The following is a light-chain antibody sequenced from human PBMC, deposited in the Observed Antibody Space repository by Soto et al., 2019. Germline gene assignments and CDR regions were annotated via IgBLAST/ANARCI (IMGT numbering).Light chain of an antibody. J-gene: IGKJ1*01. V-gene: IGKV3-20*01. CDR1: QTAXTNY. Sequence: IVMTQSPGRLSLSLGEGATLSCRASQTAXTNYLAWYRQKPGQAPRVLTVPASIRATGSSDRFSGSGSVTDFTLTISRLDPEYFAVYYCQHYGASTWTFGQGTKVDIK. CDR3: QHYGASTWT. CDR2: PAS.